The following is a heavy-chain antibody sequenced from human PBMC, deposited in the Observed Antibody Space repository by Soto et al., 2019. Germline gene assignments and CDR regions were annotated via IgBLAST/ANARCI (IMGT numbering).Heavy chain of an antibody. CDR1: GGSISSGGYY. Sequence: QVQLQESGPGLVKPSQTLSLTCTVSGGSISSGGYYWSWIRQHPGKGLEWIGYIYYSGSTYYNPSLKSRVTISVDTSKNQFSLTLSSVTAADTAVYYCARGSQYYDILTGYYPRAFDYWGQGTLVTVSS. CDR2: IYYSGST. CDR3: ARGSQYYDILTGYYPRAFDY. V-gene: IGHV4-31*03. D-gene: IGHD3-9*01. J-gene: IGHJ4*02.